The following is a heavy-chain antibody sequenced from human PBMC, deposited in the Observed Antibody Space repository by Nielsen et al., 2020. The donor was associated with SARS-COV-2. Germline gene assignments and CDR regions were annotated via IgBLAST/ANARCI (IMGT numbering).Heavy chain of an antibody. J-gene: IGHJ4*02. D-gene: IGHD6-13*01. V-gene: IGHV3-21*04. CDR2: ISSSSSYI. Sequence: GGSLRLSCAASGFTFSSYSMNWVRQAPGKGLEWVSSISSSSSYIYYADSVKGRFTISRDNAKNSLYLQMNSLRAEDTAVYYCARVGLIAAAGTGFDYWGQGTLVTVSS. CDR1: GFTFSSYS. CDR3: ARVGLIAAAGTGFDY.